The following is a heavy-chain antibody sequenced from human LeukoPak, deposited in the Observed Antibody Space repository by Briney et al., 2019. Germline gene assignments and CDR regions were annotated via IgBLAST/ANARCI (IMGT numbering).Heavy chain of an antibody. Sequence: GGSLRLSCAASGFTFSSYAMSWARQAPGKGLEWVSAISGSGGSTYYADSVKGRFTISRDNSKNTLYLQMNSLRAEDTAVYYCAKDLIGHGAGFDYWGQGTLVTVSS. CDR3: AKDLIGHGAGFDY. CDR2: ISGSGGST. CDR1: GFTFSSYA. J-gene: IGHJ4*02. V-gene: IGHV3-23*01. D-gene: IGHD1-1*01.